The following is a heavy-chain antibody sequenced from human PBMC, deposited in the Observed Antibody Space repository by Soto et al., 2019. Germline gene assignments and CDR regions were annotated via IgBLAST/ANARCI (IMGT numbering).Heavy chain of an antibody. CDR2: IIPIFGTA. CDR1: GGTFSSYA. Sequence: ASVKVSCKASGGTFSSYAISWVRQAPGQGLEWMGGIIPIFGTANYAQKFQGRVTITADKSTSTAYMELSSLRSEDTAVYYCARSMYDSSGYFRECAFDIWGQGTMVTVSS. V-gene: IGHV1-69*06. CDR3: ARSMYDSSGYFRECAFDI. D-gene: IGHD3-22*01. J-gene: IGHJ3*02.